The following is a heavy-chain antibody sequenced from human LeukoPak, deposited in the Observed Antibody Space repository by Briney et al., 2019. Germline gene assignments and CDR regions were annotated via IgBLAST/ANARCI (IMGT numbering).Heavy chain of an antibody. CDR1: GYTFTDAW. Sequence: PGGSLRLSCAASGYTFTDAWMSWVRQAPGKGPESVGRIKSNSDGGTTDYAAPVKGRFTISRDDSKNTVYLQMNSLKPEDAAVYYCAAQLELEWRFDYWGQGTLVSVSS. J-gene: IGHJ4*02. V-gene: IGHV3-15*01. CDR3: AAQLELEWRFDY. CDR2: IKSNSDGGTT. D-gene: IGHD1-1*01.